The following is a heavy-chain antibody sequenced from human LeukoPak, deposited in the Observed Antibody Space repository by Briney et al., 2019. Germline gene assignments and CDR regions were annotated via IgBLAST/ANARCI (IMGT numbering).Heavy chain of an antibody. J-gene: IGHJ6*03. CDR3: ARFRVFGVVTNMDV. D-gene: IGHD3-3*01. V-gene: IGHV4-38-2*02. CDR2: IYHSGST. Sequence: PSETLSLTCTVSGGSISSSYYWGWIRQPPGKGLEWIGSIYHSGSTYYNPSLKSRVTISVDTSKNQFSLKLSSVTAADTAVYYCARFRVFGVVTNMDVWGKGTTVTVSS. CDR1: GGSISSSYY.